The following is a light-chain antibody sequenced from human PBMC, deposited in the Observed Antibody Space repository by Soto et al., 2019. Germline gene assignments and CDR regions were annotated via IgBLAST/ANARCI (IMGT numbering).Light chain of an antibody. CDR2: SSN. V-gene: IGLV1-44*01. Sequence: QSVLTQPPSASGTPGQRVTISCSGSSSNIGSNSVTWYQQLPGTAPKLLMYSSNQRPSGVPYRFSGSKSGTSASLTITGLQSEDEADYYCAAYADSRNDVVFGGGTKLTVL. CDR1: SSNIGSNS. J-gene: IGLJ2*01. CDR3: AAYADSRNDVV.